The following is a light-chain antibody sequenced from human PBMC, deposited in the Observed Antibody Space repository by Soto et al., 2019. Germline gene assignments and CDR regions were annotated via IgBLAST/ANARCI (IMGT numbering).Light chain of an antibody. Sequence: QSALTQPASVSGSPGQSITISCTGTSSDVGGYNYVSWYQQHPGKAPKLMIYEVSNRPSGVSNRFSGSKSGNKASLTISGLQAEDEGDYYCSSYTSSSTSVFGTGTKLTVL. V-gene: IGLV2-14*01. CDR2: EVS. CDR1: SSDVGGYNY. CDR3: SSYTSSSTSV. J-gene: IGLJ1*01.